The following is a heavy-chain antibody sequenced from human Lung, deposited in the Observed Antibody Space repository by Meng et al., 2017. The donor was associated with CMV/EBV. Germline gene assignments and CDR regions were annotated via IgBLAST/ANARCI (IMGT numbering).Heavy chain of an antibody. CDR2: ISSGSTSK. CDR1: GFNFNDYS. V-gene: IGHV3-11*01. Sequence: GESXKISXSASGFNFNDYSMTWVRQVPGRGLEWISFISSGSTSKYYSDSVRGRFTISRDNFKNSLFLQMSGLTADDTAVYYCASSGYYYDRTDYYLPDFWGQGXRVTVSS. D-gene: IGHD3-22*01. CDR3: ASSGYYYDRTDYYLPDF. J-gene: IGHJ4*02.